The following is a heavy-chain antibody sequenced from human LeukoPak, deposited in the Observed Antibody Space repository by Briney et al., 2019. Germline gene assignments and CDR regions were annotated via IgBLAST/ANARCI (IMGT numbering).Heavy chain of an antibody. D-gene: IGHD6-6*01. CDR2: INTDGSST. CDR3: ARVIAAPPFDY. V-gene: IGHV3-74*01. J-gene: IGHJ4*02. CDR1: GFTFSSYW. Sequence: GGSLRLSCAASGFTFSSYWMHWVRQAPGKGLVWASRINTDGSSTSYADSVKGRFTISRDNAKNTLYLQMNSLRAEDTAVNYCARVIAAPPFDYWGQGTLVTVSS.